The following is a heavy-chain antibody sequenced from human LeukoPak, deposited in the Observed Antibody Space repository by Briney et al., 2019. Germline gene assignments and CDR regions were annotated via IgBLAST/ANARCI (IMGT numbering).Heavy chain of an antibody. V-gene: IGHV1-46*01. CDR1: GYTFTSYY. CDR2: INPSGGST. D-gene: IGHD2-2*01. J-gene: IGHJ4*02. CDR3: AAEGWCSSTSCYLIE. Sequence: ASVKVSCKASGYTFTSYYMHWVRQAPGQGLEWMGIINPSGGSTSYAQKFQGRVTMTRDTSTSTAYMELSSLRSEDTAVYYCAAEGWCSSTSCYLIEWGQGTLVTVSS.